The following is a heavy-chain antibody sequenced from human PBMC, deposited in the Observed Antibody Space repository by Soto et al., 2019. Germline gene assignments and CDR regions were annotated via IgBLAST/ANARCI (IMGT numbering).Heavy chain of an antibody. CDR1: GYSISSGYY. V-gene: IGHV4-38-2*01. CDR2: IYHSGST. CDR3: HTTMGFDY. Sequence: SETLSLTCAVSGYSISSGYYWGWIRQPPGKGLEWIGSIYHSGSTYYNPFLKSRVTISVDTSKNQFSLKLSSVTAADTAVYYCHTTMGFDYWGQGTLVTVSS. J-gene: IGHJ4*02.